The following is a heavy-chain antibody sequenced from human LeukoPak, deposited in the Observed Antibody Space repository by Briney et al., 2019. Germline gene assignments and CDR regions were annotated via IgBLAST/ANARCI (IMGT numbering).Heavy chain of an antibody. CDR2: IYTSGST. CDR1: GGSISSYY. J-gene: IGHJ4*02. D-gene: IGHD3-22*01. V-gene: IGHV4-4*07. Sequence: SETLSLTCTVSGGSISSYYWSWIRQPAGKGLEWIGRIYTSGSTNYNPSLKSRVTMSVDTSENQFSLKLSSVTAADTAVYYCAREGPITMIVVVRAFDYWGQGTLVTVSS. CDR3: AREGPITMIVVVRAFDY.